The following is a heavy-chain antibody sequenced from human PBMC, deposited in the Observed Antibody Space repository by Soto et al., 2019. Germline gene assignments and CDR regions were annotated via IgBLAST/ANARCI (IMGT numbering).Heavy chain of an antibody. Sequence: GGSLRLSCAASGFTFSSYAMSWVRQAPGKGLEWVSAISGSGGSTYYADSVKGRFTISRDNSKNTLYLQMNSLRAEDTAVYYCAKGTTPHYDYVWGSSYYFDYWGQGTLVTVSS. CDR1: GFTFSSYA. CDR3: AKGTTPHYDYVWGSSYYFDY. CDR2: ISGSGGST. J-gene: IGHJ4*02. V-gene: IGHV3-23*01. D-gene: IGHD3-16*01.